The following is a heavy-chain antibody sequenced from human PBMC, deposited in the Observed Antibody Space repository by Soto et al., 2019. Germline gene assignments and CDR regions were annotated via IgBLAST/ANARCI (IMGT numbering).Heavy chain of an antibody. CDR1: GLTFSSSE. D-gene: IGHD3-16*01. Sequence: GGSLRLSCAASGLTFSSSEMIWVRQAPGQGLEWISYISNSGITRYYADSVKGRFAISRDNAKNSVYLQMNYLGAEDMAVYYCATYPWGSSIDYWGQGTLVTVSS. J-gene: IGHJ4*02. CDR3: ATYPWGSSIDY. V-gene: IGHV3-48*03. CDR2: ISNSGITR.